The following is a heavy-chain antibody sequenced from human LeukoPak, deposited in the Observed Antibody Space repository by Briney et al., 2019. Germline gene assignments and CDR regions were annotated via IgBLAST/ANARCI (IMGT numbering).Heavy chain of an antibody. V-gene: IGHV3-30*04. J-gene: IGHJ4*02. Sequence: GGSLRLSCAASGFTFSSYTLHWVRQAPGKGLEWVAVMLYDGETAYYADSVKGRFTVSRDNSKNTLYLQMNSLRAEDTAVYYCARDNGDYWGQGTLVTVSS. CDR2: MLYDGETA. CDR3: ARDNGDY. CDR1: GFTFSSYT.